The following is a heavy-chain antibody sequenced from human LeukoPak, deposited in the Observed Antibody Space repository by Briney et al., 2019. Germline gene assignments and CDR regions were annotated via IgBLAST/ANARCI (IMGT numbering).Heavy chain of an antibody. CDR2: ISGSGGTT. Sequence: GGSLRLSCAASGFTVSSYAMSWVRQAPGKGLEWVSVISGSGGTTYYADSVKGRFTISRDNSKNTLYLQMNSLRAEDTAVYYCARKYCSSTSCLFDCWGQGTLVTVSS. V-gene: IGHV3-23*01. CDR3: ARKYCSSTSCLFDC. J-gene: IGHJ4*02. D-gene: IGHD2-2*01. CDR1: GFTVSSYA.